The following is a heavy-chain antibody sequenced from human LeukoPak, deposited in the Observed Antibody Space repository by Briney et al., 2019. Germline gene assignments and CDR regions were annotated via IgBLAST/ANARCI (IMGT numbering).Heavy chain of an antibody. Sequence: RASVKVSCKASGYTFTGYYIHWVRQAPGQGLEWVGLTGSATSLPQKFRGRVTVTRDTSTNTAFMELRSLRFEDTAVYYCATETGSSSWYYWGQGTLVTVSS. CDR1: GYTFTGYY. D-gene: IGHD6-13*01. CDR3: ATETGSSSWYY. CDR2: LTGSAT. J-gene: IGHJ4*02. V-gene: IGHV1-46*01.